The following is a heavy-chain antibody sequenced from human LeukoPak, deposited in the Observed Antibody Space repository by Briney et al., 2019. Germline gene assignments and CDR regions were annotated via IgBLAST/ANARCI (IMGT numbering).Heavy chain of an antibody. CDR2: ISWDGVVI. V-gene: IGHV3-30*18. J-gene: IGHJ4*02. Sequence: TGGSLRLSCAASGFTFSSYSMNWVRQAPGRGLEWIAFISWDGVVIYYADSVKGRFTISRDTSKNTVSLQMDSLRAEDTAVYYCAKDLETKYCIDYWGQGALVTVSS. D-gene: IGHD2-8*02. CDR1: GFTFSSYS. CDR3: AKDLETKYCIDY.